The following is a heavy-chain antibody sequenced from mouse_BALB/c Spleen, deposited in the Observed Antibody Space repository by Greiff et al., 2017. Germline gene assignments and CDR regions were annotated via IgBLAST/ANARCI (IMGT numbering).Heavy chain of an antibody. Sequence: EVQLQQSGPELVKPGASVKMSCKASGYTFTDYYMDWVKQSHGESFEWIGRVNPYNGGTSYNQKFKGKATLTVDESSSTAYMELNSLTSEDSAVYYCASCDYDTWFAYWGQGTLVTVSA. CDR2: VNPYNGGT. V-gene: IGHV1-19*01. CDR1: GYTFTDYY. D-gene: IGHD2-4*01. J-gene: IGHJ3*01. CDR3: ASCDYDTWFAY.